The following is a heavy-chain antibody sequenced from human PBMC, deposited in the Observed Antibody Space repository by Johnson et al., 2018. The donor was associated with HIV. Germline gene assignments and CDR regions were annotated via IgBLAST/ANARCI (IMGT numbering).Heavy chain of an antibody. V-gene: IGHV3-30-3*01. CDR3: ARFGEMATSRAFDI. Sequence: VQLVESGGGVVQPGRSLRLSCAASGFTFRTYAMHWVRQAPGKGLEWVAVISYDGSNKYYADSVKGRFTISRDNSKNTLYLQMNSLRAEDTAVYYCARFGEMATSRAFDIWGQGTMVTVSS. J-gene: IGHJ3*02. CDR2: ISYDGSNK. D-gene: IGHD5-24*01. CDR1: GFTFRTYA.